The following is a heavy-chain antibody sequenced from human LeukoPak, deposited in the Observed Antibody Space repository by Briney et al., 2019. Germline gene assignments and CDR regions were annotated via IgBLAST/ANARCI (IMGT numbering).Heavy chain of an antibody. V-gene: IGHV4-38-2*02. Sequence: SETLSLTCTVSGGSISSYYWGWIRQPPGKGLEWIGSIYHSGSTYYNPSLKSRVTISVDTSKNQFSLKLSSVTAADTAVYYCARDPLWFGELTWFDYWGQGTLVTVSS. CDR2: IYHSGST. D-gene: IGHD3-10*01. CDR1: GGSISSYY. J-gene: IGHJ4*02. CDR3: ARDPLWFGELTWFDY.